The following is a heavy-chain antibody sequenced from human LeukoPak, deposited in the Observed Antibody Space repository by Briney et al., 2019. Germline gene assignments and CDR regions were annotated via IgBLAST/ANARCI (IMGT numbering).Heavy chain of an antibody. J-gene: IGHJ4*02. D-gene: IGHD6-13*01. CDR3: AKDGYSSSWYFDY. CDR1: GFTFSSYG. V-gene: IGHV3-30*18. CDR2: ISYDGSNK. Sequence: GRSLRLSCAASGFTFSSYGMHWVRQAPGKGLEWVAVISYDGSNKYYADSVKGRFTISRDNSKNTLYLQMNGLRAEDTAVYYCAKDGYSSSWYFDYWGQGTLVTVSS.